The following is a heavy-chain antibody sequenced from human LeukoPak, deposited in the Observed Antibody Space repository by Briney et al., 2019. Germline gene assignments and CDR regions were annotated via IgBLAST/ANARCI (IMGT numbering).Heavy chain of an antibody. CDR2: ISGSDSST. CDR3: ARDGESFVERNWFDP. Sequence: GGSLRLSCAASGFTFSSSAMSWVRQAPGKGLEWVSTISGSDSSTYYADSAKGRFTISRDNSKNTLYLQMNSLRADDTAVYYCARDGESFVERNWFDPWGQGTLVTVSS. CDR1: GFTFSSSA. J-gene: IGHJ5*02. D-gene: IGHD3-3*02. V-gene: IGHV3-23*01.